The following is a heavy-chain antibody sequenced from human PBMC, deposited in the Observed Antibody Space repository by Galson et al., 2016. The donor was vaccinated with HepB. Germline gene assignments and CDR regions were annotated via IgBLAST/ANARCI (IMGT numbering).Heavy chain of an antibody. CDR2: IKRDGSEK. Sequence: SLRLSCAASGFTFSNYWMSWVRQPPGKGLEWVGNIKRDGSEKYYVDSVKGRFTISRDNAKHSLYLQMNSLRAEDTAVYYCARDGSGWLFDSWGQGTLVTVSS. V-gene: IGHV3-7*01. CDR3: ARDGSGWLFDS. D-gene: IGHD6-19*01. J-gene: IGHJ4*02. CDR1: GFTFSNYW.